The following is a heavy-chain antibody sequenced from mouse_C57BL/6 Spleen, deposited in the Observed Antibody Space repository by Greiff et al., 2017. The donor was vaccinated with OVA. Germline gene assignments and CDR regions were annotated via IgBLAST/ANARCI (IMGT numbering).Heavy chain of an antibody. CDR3: ARPNWDGGYFDV. CDR1: GYSFTDYN. D-gene: IGHD4-1*01. CDR2: INPNYGTT. V-gene: IGHV1-39*01. Sequence: VQLQQSGPELVTSGASVKISCKASGYSFTDYNMNRCNHINGKSLHCILLINPNYGTTSYNQKFKGKATLTVDQSSSTAYMQLNSLTSEDSAVYYCARPNWDGGYFDVWGTGTTVTVSS. J-gene: IGHJ1*03.